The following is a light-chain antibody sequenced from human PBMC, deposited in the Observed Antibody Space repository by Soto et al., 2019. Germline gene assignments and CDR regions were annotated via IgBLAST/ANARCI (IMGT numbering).Light chain of an antibody. CDR1: QSVSSNY. CDR2: GAS. Sequence: EIVLTQSPGTLSLSPGERATLSCRASQSVSSNYLAWYQQKPGQAPRPLIYGASSRAADIPDRFSGSGAGTDFTLTISRLEPEDFAVYYCQQYGSSPWTFGQGTKVQI. V-gene: IGKV3-20*01. J-gene: IGKJ1*01. CDR3: QQYGSSPWT.